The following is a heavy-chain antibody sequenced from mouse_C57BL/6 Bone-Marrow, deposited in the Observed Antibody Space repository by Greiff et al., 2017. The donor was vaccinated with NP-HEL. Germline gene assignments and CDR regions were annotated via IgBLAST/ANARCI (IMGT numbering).Heavy chain of an antibody. CDR1: GYTFTSYT. CDR3: ARSLALDY. J-gene: IGHJ2*01. D-gene: IGHD6-2*01. Sequence: VQLQQSGAELARPGASVKMSCKASGYTFTSYTMHWVKQRPGQGLEWIGYINPSSGYTKYNQKFKDKATLTADKSSSTAYMQLRSLTSEDSAVYYCARSLALDYWGQGTTLTVSS. V-gene: IGHV1-4*01. CDR2: INPSSGYT.